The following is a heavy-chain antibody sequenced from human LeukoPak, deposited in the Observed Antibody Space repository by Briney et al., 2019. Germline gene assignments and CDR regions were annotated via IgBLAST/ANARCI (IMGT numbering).Heavy chain of an antibody. CDR3: ARDPLRFGELLGYFDY. J-gene: IGHJ4*02. V-gene: IGHV1-18*01. CDR2: ISAYNGNT. Sequence: ASVKVSCKASGYTFTSYYISWVRQAPGQGLEWMAWISAYNGNTKYAQKFQGRVTMTTDTSTSTAYMELRSLRSDDTAVYYCARDPLRFGELLGYFDYWGQGTLVTVSS. D-gene: IGHD3-10*01. CDR1: GYTFTSYY.